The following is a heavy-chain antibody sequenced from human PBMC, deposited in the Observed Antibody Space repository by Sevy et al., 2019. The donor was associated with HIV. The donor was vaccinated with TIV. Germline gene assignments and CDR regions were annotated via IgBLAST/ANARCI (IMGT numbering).Heavy chain of an antibody. CDR3: ARSSHCSGGSCYSTYYFDY. Sequence: SETLSLTCTVSGGSISSGSYYWSWIRQPAGKGLEWIGRIYTSGSTNYNPSLKSRVTISVDTSKNQFSLKLSSVTAAETAVYYCARSSHCSGGSCYSTYYFDYWGQGTLVTVSS. J-gene: IGHJ4*02. CDR1: GGSISSGSYY. V-gene: IGHV4-61*02. D-gene: IGHD2-15*01. CDR2: IYTSGST.